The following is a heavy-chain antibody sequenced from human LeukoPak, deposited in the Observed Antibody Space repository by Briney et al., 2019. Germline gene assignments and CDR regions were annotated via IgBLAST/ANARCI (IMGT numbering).Heavy chain of an antibody. CDR3: ARAGETTVVTHDAFDI. CDR2: INPNSGGT. CDR1: GYTFTGYY. D-gene: IGHD4-23*01. Sequence: ASVKVSCKASGYTFTGYYMHWVRQAPAQGLEWMGWINPNSGGTNYAQKFQGWVTMTRDTSISTAYMELSRLRSDDTAVYYCARAGETTVVTHDAFDIWGQGTMVTVSS. V-gene: IGHV1-2*04. J-gene: IGHJ3*02.